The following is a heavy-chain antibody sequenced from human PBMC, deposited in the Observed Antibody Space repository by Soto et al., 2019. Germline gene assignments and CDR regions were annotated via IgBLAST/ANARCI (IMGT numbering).Heavy chain of an antibody. Sequence: ETLSLTCTVSGDSVNSATYYWSWIRQPPGKALEWLAHIFSNDEKSYSTSLKSRLTITKDTSKNQVVLTMTNVDPVDTATYYCGHEDYGRPYWGQGTLVTVSS. CDR1: GDSVNSATYY. CDR2: IFSNDEK. CDR3: GHEDYGRPY. D-gene: IGHD4-17*01. J-gene: IGHJ4*02. V-gene: IGHV2-26*01.